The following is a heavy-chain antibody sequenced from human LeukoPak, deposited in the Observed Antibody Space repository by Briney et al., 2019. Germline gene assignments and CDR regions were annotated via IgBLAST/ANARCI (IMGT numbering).Heavy chain of an antibody. D-gene: IGHD4-17*01. CDR2: INPNSGGT. Sequence: GASVKVSCKASGYTFTGYYMHWVRQAPGQGLEWMGWINPNSGGTNYAQKFQGRVTMTRDTSISTAYMELSRLRSDDAAVYYRARDPSSRHYGDYDLFDPWGQGTLVTVSS. CDR3: ARDPSSRHYGDYDLFDP. CDR1: GYTFTGYY. J-gene: IGHJ5*02. V-gene: IGHV1-2*02.